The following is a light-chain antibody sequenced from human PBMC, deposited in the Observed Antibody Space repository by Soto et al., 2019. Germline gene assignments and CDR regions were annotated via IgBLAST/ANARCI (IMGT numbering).Light chain of an antibody. CDR1: QSVASN. Sequence: EIVMTQSPATLSVSPGERATLSCRASQSVASNLAWYQQRPDRAPRLLIYGASTRATGIPARFSGSGSGTAFTLTISSLQSEDFAVYYCQQYDNWPTFGQGTKVEIK. CDR3: QQYDNWPT. CDR2: GAS. V-gene: IGKV3-15*01. J-gene: IGKJ1*01.